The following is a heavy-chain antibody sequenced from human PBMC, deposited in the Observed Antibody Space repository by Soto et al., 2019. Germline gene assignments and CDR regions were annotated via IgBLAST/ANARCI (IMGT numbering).Heavy chain of an antibody. V-gene: IGHV4-34*01. J-gene: IGHJ4*02. CDR3: ARAHYGSGSYPKN. CDR2: INHSGST. CDR1: GGSFSGYY. Sequence: PSETLSLTCAVYGGSFSGYYWSWIRQPPGKGLEWIGEINHSGSTNYNPSLKSRVTISVDTSKNQFSLKLSSVTAADTAVYYCARAHYGSGSYPKNWGQGTLVTVSS. D-gene: IGHD3-10*01.